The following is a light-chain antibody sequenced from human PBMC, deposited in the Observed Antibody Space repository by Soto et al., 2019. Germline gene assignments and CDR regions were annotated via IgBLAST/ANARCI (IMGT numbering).Light chain of an antibody. V-gene: IGLV1-40*01. Sequence: QAVVTQPPSVSGAPGQKVTISCTGSSSNFGAGYDVHWYQQLPGTAPKLLIYGHSNRPSGVPDRFSGSKSGTLASLAITGLQAXXXXXXYCQSYDRSLSGWVFGGGTKLTVL. CDR3: QSYDRSLSGWV. CDR2: GHS. CDR1: SSNFGAGYD. J-gene: IGLJ3*02.